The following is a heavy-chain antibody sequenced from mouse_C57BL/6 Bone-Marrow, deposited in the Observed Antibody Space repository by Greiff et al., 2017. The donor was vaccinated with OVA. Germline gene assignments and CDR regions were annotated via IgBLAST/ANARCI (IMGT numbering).Heavy chain of an antibody. J-gene: IGHJ2*01. CDR3: AIDYYVDY. CDR1: GYTFTSYW. V-gene: IGHV1-7*01. Sequence: VQLQQSGAELAKPGASVKLSCTASGYTFTSYWMHWVKQRPGQGLEWIGYINPSSGYTKYNQKFKDKATLTADKSSSTAYLQLSSLTYEDSAVYDCAIDYYVDYWGQGTTLTVSS. CDR2: INPSSGYT.